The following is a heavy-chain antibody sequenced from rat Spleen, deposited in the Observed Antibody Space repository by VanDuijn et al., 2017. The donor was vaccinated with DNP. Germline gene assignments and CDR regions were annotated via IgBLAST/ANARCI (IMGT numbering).Heavy chain of an antibody. Sequence: EVQLVESGGGLVQPGRSLKLSCAASGFTFSDYNMAWVRQAPKKGLEWVATIFYAGTTTYYRGSVKGRFTISRDNAKSTLYLQMDSLRSEDTATYYCAKYYGYNPPYAMDAWGQGTSVTVSS. J-gene: IGHJ4*01. CDR2: IFYAGTTT. D-gene: IGHD1-9*01. CDR3: AKYYGYNPPYAMDA. V-gene: IGHV5S10*01. CDR1: GFTFSDYN.